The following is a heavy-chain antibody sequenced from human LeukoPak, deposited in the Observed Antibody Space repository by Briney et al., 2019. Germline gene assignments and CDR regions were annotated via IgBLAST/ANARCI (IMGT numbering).Heavy chain of an antibody. CDR1: GFTFSSYSMN. D-gene: IGHD3-3*01. J-gene: IGHJ3*02. V-gene: IGHV4-59*05. CDR2: IYYSGST. CDR3: ASTFGVVIHGAFDI. Sequence: PGGSLRLSCAASGFTFSSYSMNWVRQAPGKGLEWIGSIYYSGSTYYNPSLKSRVTISVDTSKNQFSLKLSSVTAADTAVYYCASTFGVVIHGAFDIWGQGTMVTVSS.